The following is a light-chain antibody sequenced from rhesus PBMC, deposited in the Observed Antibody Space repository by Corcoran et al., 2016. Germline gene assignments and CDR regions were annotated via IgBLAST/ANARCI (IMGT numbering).Light chain of an antibody. CDR3: QQGYSAPFS. J-gene: IGKJ2*01. CDR2: AAS. Sequence: DIQMSQSPSSLSASVGDKVTITCRASQGINNALAWHPQKPGRAPRLLIYAASTLESGVPSRFSGTRSGTDCTLTISSLQPEDFATYYCQQGYSAPFSFGQGTKLEIK. CDR1: QGINNA. V-gene: IGKV1-33*02.